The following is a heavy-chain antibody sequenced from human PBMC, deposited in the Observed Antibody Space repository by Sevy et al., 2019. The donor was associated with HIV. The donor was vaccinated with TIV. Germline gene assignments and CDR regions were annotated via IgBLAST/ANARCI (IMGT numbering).Heavy chain of an antibody. CDR1: GFTFTNAW. D-gene: IGHD2-15*01. CDR2: IKSKTDGGTA. V-gene: IGHV3-15*01. Sequence: GGSLRLSCAASGFTFTNAWMSWVRQAPGKGLEWVGRIKSKTDGGTADYAAPVKGRLTISRDDSKNTLYLQMNSLKTEDTAVYYCTTYCSGGSCYSGIFDYWGQGTLVTVSS. CDR3: TTYCSGGSCYSGIFDY. J-gene: IGHJ4*02.